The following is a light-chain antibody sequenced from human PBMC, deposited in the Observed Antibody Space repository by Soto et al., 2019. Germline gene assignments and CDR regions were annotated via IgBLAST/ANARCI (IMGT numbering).Light chain of an antibody. CDR2: GAS. CDR1: ETVAKNY. Sequence: PGKSATLSCRASETVAKNYLAWFQKKPGQAPKLLIHGASTRATDIPDRFSGSGSGTDFTLTVSRLEPEDFAVYYCQHYGTAPLRFGGGTRVEI. CDR3: QHYGTAPLR. V-gene: IGKV3-20*01. J-gene: IGKJ4*02.